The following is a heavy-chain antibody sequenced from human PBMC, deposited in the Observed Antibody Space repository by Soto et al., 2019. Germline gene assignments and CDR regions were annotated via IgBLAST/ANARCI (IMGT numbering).Heavy chain of an antibody. V-gene: IGHV1-3*05. D-gene: IGHD3-16*02. Sequence: QVQLVQSGGEEKKPGASVKVSCEASGYTFTAYAIHWLRQAPGQRLEWMAWINPGNGNTKYSQKFLGRVSITSDTSASTAYLELGSLRSEDTAVYYCARSAISPYGGLIGPFDYWGQGNLVSVSS. CDR1: GYTFTAYA. CDR3: ARSAISPYGGLIGPFDY. J-gene: IGHJ4*02. CDR2: INPGNGNT.